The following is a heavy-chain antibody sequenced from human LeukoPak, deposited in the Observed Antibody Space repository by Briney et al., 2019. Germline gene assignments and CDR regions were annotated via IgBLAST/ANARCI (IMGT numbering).Heavy chain of an antibody. Sequence: ASVKVSCKASGYTFTGYYIHWIRQAPGQGLEWMGWINPHSGGTNYAQKFQGRVTMTRDTSISTAYMELSSLRSDDTAVYYCAVGGNGAGDYFDYWGQGTLVTVSS. CDR2: INPHSGGT. J-gene: IGHJ4*02. D-gene: IGHD4-23*01. CDR1: GYTFTGYY. CDR3: AVGGNGAGDYFDY. V-gene: IGHV1-2*02.